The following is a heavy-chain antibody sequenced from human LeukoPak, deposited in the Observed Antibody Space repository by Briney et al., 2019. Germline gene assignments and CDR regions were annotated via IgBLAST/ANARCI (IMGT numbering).Heavy chain of an antibody. D-gene: IGHD4-23*01. CDR2: VYYSGTT. CDR1: GGSISSYY. CDR3: ARQVGTGRWSFDY. J-gene: IGHJ4*02. Sequence: SETLSLTCTVSGGSISSYYWSWIRQPPGKGLEWIGSVYYSGTTHYNPSLKSRVTISIDTSKNQFSLKLTSLTAAGTALYYCARQVGTGRWSFDYWGQGSLVTVSS. V-gene: IGHV4-59*05.